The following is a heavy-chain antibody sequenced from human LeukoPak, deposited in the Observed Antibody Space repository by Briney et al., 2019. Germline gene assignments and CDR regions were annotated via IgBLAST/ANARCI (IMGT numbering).Heavy chain of an antibody. V-gene: IGHV4-4*02. D-gene: IGHD3-22*01. Sequence: SGTLSLTCAVSGGSISSSNWWSWVRQPPGKGLEWIGRIYTSGSTNYNPSLRSRVTISVDTSKNQFSLKLSSVTAADTAVYYCASLYYYDSAPFDPWGQGTLVTVSS. CDR1: GGSISSSNW. J-gene: IGHJ5*02. CDR3: ASLYYYDSAPFDP. CDR2: IYTSGST.